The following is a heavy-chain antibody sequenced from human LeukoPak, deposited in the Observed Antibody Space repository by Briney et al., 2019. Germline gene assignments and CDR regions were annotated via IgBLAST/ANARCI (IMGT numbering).Heavy chain of an antibody. J-gene: IGHJ6*02. CDR1: GFRFEDYA. V-gene: IGHV3-9*01. Sequence: GGSLRLSCAASGFRFEDYAMHWVRQAPGKGLEWVSGISWNSDGVGYADSVKGRFTISRDNAQTSLYLQMNSLRPEDTALYYCXXXXXXXXXXSXXYYNVFAYGMDAWGQGTTVTVSS. D-gene: IGHD1-14*01. CDR2: ISWNSDGV. CDR3: XXXXXXXXXXSXXYYNVFAYGMDA.